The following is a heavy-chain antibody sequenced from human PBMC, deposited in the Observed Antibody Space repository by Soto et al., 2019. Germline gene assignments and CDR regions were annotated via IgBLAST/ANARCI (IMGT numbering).Heavy chain of an antibody. V-gene: IGHV3-73*02. CDR2: IGSRGETYAT. D-gene: IGHD3-9*01. Sequence: EVHLVESGGGLVQPGGSLKLSCAASGFTFGASALHWVRQASGKGLEWLGRIGSRGETYATAYAASGKGRFTISRDDSKNTAYLQMNSLESEDTAVYYCSRDDSDWFFNWGRGTRVAVSS. CDR1: GFTFGASA. J-gene: IGHJ4*02. CDR3: SRDDSDWFFN.